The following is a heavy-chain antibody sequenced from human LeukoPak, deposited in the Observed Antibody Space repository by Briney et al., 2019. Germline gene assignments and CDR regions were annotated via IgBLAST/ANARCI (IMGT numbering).Heavy chain of an antibody. Sequence: NPSETLSLTCAVYGGSFSGYYWSWIRQPPGKGLEWIAEINHSGSANYNPSLKSRVTLSIDKSKNQFSLNLNSVTAADTAVYYCARARRDSGYYKVDYWGQGTLVTVSS. CDR1: GGSFSGYY. CDR2: INHSGSA. V-gene: IGHV4-34*01. CDR3: ARARRDSGYYKVDY. J-gene: IGHJ4*02. D-gene: IGHD3-3*01.